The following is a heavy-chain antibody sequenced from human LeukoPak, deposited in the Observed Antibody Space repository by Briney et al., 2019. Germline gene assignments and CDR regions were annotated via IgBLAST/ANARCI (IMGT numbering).Heavy chain of an antibody. CDR3: ARGDCSSTIFYSPMDL. J-gene: IGHJ6*03. Sequence: SETLSLTCTVSGYSISSGYYWLWIRQPPGKGLEWIGSIYRSGSTNYNPSLKSRVTISVDTSKNQFSLKVSSVTAVVTAVYYCARGDCSSTIFYSPMDLWGKGTTVTVSS. CDR2: IYRSGST. CDR1: GYSISSGYY. V-gene: IGHV4-38-2*02. D-gene: IGHD2-2*01.